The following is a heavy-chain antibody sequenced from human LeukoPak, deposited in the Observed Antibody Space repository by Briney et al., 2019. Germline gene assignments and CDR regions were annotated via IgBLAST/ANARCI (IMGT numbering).Heavy chain of an antibody. CDR1: GGSISSYY. CDR2: IYYSGST. J-gene: IGHJ4*02. Sequence: SGTLSLTCTVSGGSISSYYWSWIRQPPGKGLEWIGYIYYSGSTNYNPSLKSRVTMSVDTSKNQLSLKLSSVTAADTAVYYCATMVQGIYTYFGSWGQGNLVAVSS. V-gene: IGHV4-59*01. CDR3: ATMVQGIYTYFGS. D-gene: IGHD3-10*01.